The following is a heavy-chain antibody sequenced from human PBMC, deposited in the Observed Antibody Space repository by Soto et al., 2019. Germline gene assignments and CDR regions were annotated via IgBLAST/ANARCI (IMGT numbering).Heavy chain of an antibody. CDR3: ARDLLGFGYTYADV. CDR2: IITIGGTA. CDR1: GGTFSSYA. J-gene: IGHJ6*02. V-gene: IGHV1-69*12. Sequence: QVQLVQSGAEVKKPGSSVKVSCKASGGTFSSYAISWVRQAPGQGLEWMGGIITIGGTANYAQKIQGRVTITADESTSTAYMELGSLTSEDTAVYYCARDLLGFGYTYADVWGQGTTVTVSS. D-gene: IGHD3-10*01.